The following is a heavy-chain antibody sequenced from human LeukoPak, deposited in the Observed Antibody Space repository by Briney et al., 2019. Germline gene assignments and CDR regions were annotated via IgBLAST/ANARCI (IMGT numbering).Heavy chain of an antibody. Sequence: GGSLRLSCAASGFTFSSYAMNWVRQAPGKGLEWVSSISGSGETPYHADSLKGRFTISRDNFKNTLYLQMNSLRAEDTALYYCAKGADLDLVVVPAVRHWGQGTLVTVSS. D-gene: IGHD2-2*03. CDR3: AKGADLDLVVVPAVRH. CDR2: ISGSGETP. J-gene: IGHJ4*02. CDR1: GFTFSSYA. V-gene: IGHV3-23*01.